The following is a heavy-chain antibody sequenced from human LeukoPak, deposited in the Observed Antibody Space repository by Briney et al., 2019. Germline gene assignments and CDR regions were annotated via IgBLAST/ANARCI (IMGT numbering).Heavy chain of an antibody. Sequence: SETLSLTCAVYGGSFSGYYWSWLRQPPGKGLEWIGEINHSGSTNYNPSLKSRVTISVDTSKNQFSLKLSSVTAADTAVYYCARRKPYSSYRGWFDPWGQGTLVTVSS. CDR1: GGSFSGYY. D-gene: IGHD6-19*01. CDR3: ARRKPYSSYRGWFDP. CDR2: INHSGST. J-gene: IGHJ5*02. V-gene: IGHV4-34*01.